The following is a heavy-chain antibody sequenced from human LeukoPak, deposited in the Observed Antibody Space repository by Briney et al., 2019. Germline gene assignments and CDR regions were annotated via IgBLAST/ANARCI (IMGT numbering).Heavy chain of an antibody. CDR1: GFTFSSYA. Sequence: GGSLRLSCAASGFTFSSYAMHWVRQAPGKGLEYVSAISSNGGSTYYANSVKGRFTISRDNSKNTLYLQMGSLRAEDMAVYYCARDGATISGHAVDIWGQGTMVTVSS. D-gene: IGHD1-26*01. V-gene: IGHV3-64*01. CDR3: ARDGATISGHAVDI. CDR2: ISSNGGST. J-gene: IGHJ3*02.